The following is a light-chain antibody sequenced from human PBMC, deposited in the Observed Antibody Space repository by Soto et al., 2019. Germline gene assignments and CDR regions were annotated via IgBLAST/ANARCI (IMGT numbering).Light chain of an antibody. Sequence: AIRMTQSPSSLSASTGDRVTITCRASQGISSYLAWYQQKPGKAPKLLIYAASTLQSGVPSRFRGSGSGTDFTLTISCLQSEDFATYYCQQYYSYPLTFGGGIKVDIK. CDR1: QGISSY. CDR3: QQYYSYPLT. V-gene: IGKV1-8*01. CDR2: AAS. J-gene: IGKJ4*01.